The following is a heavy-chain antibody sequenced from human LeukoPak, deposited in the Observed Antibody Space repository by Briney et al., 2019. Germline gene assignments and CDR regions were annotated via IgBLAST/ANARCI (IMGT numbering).Heavy chain of an antibody. V-gene: IGHV1-69*13. CDR3: ARDPLPPTHGFDY. J-gene: IGHJ4*02. CDR2: IIPIFGTA. Sequence: SVKVSCKASGGTFSSYAISWVRQAPGQGLEWMGGIIPIFGTANYAQKLQGRVTITADESTSTAYMELSSLRSEDTAVYYCARDPLPPTHGFDYWGQGTLVTVSS. CDR1: GGTFSSYA.